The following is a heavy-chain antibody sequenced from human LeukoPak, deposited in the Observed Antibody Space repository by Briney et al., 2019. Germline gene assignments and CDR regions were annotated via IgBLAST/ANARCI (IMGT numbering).Heavy chain of an antibody. CDR1: GFTFTTYW. CDR2: IKQDGTEK. J-gene: IGHJ4*02. D-gene: IGHD3-22*01. V-gene: IGHV3-7*03. CDR3: RYDSSGL. Sequence: GGSLRLSCTASGFTFTTYWMSWVRHPPGKGLEWVANIKQDGTEKYYVDSVKGRFTISRDNAKNSLYLQMNSLRVEDTAVYYCRYDSSGLWGQGTLVTVSS.